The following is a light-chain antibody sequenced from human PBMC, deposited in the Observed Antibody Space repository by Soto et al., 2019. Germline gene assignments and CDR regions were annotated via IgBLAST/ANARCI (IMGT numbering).Light chain of an antibody. V-gene: IGLV1-44*01. J-gene: IGLJ3*02. Sequence: QSVLTQPPSASGTPGQRVTISCSGSSSNIGSYTVNWYQQLPGTAPKLLIYRNSQRPSGVPDRFSGSKSGTSASLAISGLQSGDEADYYCAAWNDSLNGWVFGGGTKLTVL. CDR3: AAWNDSLNGWV. CDR1: SSNIGSYT. CDR2: RNS.